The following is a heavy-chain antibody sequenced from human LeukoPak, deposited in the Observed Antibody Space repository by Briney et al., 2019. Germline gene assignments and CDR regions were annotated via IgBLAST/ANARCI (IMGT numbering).Heavy chain of an antibody. Sequence: GASVKVSCKASGYTFTSYDINWVRQATGQGLEWMGWMNPNSGNTGYAQKFQGRVTITADESTSTAYMELSSLRSEDTAVYYCASRSWEPQGYYYYYMDVWGKGTTVTVSS. V-gene: IGHV1-8*01. CDR3: ASRSWEPQGYYYYYMDV. CDR2: MNPNSGNT. CDR1: GYTFTSYD. D-gene: IGHD1-26*01. J-gene: IGHJ6*03.